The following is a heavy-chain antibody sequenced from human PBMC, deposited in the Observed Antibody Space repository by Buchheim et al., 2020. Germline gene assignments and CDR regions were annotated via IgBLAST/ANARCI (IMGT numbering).Heavy chain of an antibody. V-gene: IGHV3-66*01. J-gene: IGHJ6*02. Sequence: EVQLVESGGGLVQPGGSLRLSCAASGFTVSSNYMSWVRQAPGKGLEWVSVIYSGGSTYYADSVKGRFTISRDNSKNTLYLQMNSLRAEDTAVYYCARDYYYGSGSSDYYYGMDVWGQGTT. CDR2: IYSGGST. CDR1: GFTVSSNY. D-gene: IGHD3-10*01. CDR3: ARDYYYGSGSSDYYYGMDV.